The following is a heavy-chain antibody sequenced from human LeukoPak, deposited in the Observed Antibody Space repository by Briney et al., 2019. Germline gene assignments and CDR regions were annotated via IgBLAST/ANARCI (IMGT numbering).Heavy chain of an antibody. CDR2: ISSSGSTI. D-gene: IGHD4-23*01. J-gene: IGHJ4*02. Sequence: LSLTCAVSGASISSSNWWSWVRQSPEKGLEWVSYISSSGSTIYYADSVKGRFTISRDNAKNSLYLQMNSLRAEDTAVYYCARDYGGSSPFDYWGQGTLVTVSS. CDR1: GASISSSN. V-gene: IGHV3-48*03. CDR3: ARDYGGSSPFDY.